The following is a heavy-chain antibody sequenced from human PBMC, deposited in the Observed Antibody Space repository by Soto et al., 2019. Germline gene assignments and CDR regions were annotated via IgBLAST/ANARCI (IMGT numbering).Heavy chain of an antibody. J-gene: IGHJ4*02. CDR1: GFSVSNNC. CDR2: IYSSGST. Sequence: PGGSMTLSSAASGFSVSNNCMGWVRPSPGKGLEWVSLIYSSGSTFYADSVKGRCTISRDISENTLFLQMNSLRAEDTAVYYCARGGYNGRGPRSSFDDWGQGTLVTVSS. D-gene: IGHD5-12*01. V-gene: IGHV3-53*01. CDR3: ARGGYNGRGPRSSFDD.